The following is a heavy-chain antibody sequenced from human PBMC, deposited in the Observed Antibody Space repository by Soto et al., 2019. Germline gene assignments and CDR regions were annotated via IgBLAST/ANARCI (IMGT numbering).Heavy chain of an antibody. D-gene: IGHD6-19*01. CDR1: GGSINSSSYF. J-gene: IGHJ5*02. Sequence: QLQLQESGPGLVKPSETLSLTCSVSGGSINSSSYFWGWVRQPPGKGLEWIGSIYYSGSTYYNPSLRSRVTISVDTSKNQSSLKLSSVTAADTAVFYCARHYSSGSRNWFDPCGQGTLVTVSS. CDR3: ARHYSSGSRNWFDP. V-gene: IGHV4-39*01. CDR2: IYYSGST.